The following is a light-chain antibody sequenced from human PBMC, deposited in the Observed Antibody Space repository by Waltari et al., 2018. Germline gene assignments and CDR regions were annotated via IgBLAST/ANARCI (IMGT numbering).Light chain of an antibody. J-gene: IGLJ3*02. CDR1: IYNIGINT. CDR2: STT. Sequence: QSVLTQPPSASGTPGRRVTISCSGTIYNIGINTVHWYQQFPGSAPKLLSFSTTHRPSGVPDRVSASKSGTSASLAINGLQAADEADYYCGAWDDGVKEWVFGGGTKLTVL. V-gene: IGLV1-44*01. CDR3: GAWDDGVKEWV.